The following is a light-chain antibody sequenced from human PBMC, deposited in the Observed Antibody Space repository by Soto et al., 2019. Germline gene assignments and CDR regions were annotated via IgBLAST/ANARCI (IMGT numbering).Light chain of an antibody. CDR1: QSISSY. Sequence: DIQMTQSPSSLSASVGYRFTITCRASQSISSYLNWYQHKPGKAPKLLIYAASSLQSGVPSRFSGGGSGTDFTLTIRSLQPEDFATYYCQQSYSTPPWTFGQGTKVDIK. V-gene: IGKV1-39*01. J-gene: IGKJ1*01. CDR3: QQSYSTPPWT. CDR2: AAS.